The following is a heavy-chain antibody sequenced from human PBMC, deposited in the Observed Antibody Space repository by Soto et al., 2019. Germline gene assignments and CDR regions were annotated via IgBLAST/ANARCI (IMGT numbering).Heavy chain of an antibody. V-gene: IGHV3-33*01. CDR1: GFTLRTYG. CDR3: ARPLEQWQLGFGMDV. D-gene: IGHD6-19*01. J-gene: IGHJ6*01. CDR2: VWYDGSKK. Sequence: GGSLRLSCAASGFTLRTYGMHWVRQAPGKGLEWVAVVWYDGSKKYYADSVKGRFTVSRDNSKNTLYLQMNSLRAEDTAVYYCARPLEQWQLGFGMDVWGQGSPVTVSS.